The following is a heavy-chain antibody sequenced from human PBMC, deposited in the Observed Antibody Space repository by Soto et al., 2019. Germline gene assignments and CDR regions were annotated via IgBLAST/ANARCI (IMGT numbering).Heavy chain of an antibody. V-gene: IGHV4-34*01. CDR2: INQSGST. CDR3: AGTYSSSWSPFDY. Sequence: SETLSLTCAFYGESFSGYYWSWIRQPPGKGLEWIGEINQSGSTNYNPSVKSRVTISVDTSKNQFSLKLSSVTAADTGVYYCAGTYSSSWSPFDYWGQGTQVTVPQ. J-gene: IGHJ4*02. D-gene: IGHD6-13*01. CDR1: GESFSGYY.